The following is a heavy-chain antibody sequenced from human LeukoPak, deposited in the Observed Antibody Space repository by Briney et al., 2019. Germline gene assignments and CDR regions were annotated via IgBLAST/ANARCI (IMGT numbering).Heavy chain of an antibody. Sequence: ASETLSLTCTVSGGSISGSSYYWGWIRQPPGKGLEWIGTIYYSGSTYYNSSLKSRATISVDTSKNQFSLKLTSVTAADTAVYYCARDGYNPIDYWGQGTLVSVSS. V-gene: IGHV4-39*02. CDR1: GGSISGSSYY. J-gene: IGHJ4*02. D-gene: IGHD5-24*01. CDR2: IYYSGST. CDR3: ARDGYNPIDY.